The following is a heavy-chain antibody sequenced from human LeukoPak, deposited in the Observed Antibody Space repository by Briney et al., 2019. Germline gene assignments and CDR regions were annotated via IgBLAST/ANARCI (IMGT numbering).Heavy chain of an antibody. V-gene: IGHV4-59*12. Sequence: SETLSLTCTVSGGSISSYYWSWIRQPPGKGLEWIGYIYYSGSTNYNPSLKSRVTISVDTSKNQFSLKLSSVTAADTAVYYCARAIRGRMIVVPVDTRFDPWGQGTLVTVSS. CDR1: GGSISSYY. D-gene: IGHD3-22*01. CDR2: IYYSGST. J-gene: IGHJ5*02. CDR3: ARAIRGRMIVVPVDTRFDP.